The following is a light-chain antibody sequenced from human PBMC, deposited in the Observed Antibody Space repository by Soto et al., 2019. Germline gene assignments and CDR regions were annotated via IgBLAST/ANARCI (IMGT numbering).Light chain of an antibody. V-gene: IGKV2-30*01. J-gene: IGKJ2*01. Sequence: EVVLTQSPLSLPVTIGQPASISCRSSQSLLYSDGHTSLLWYQQRPGRSPRRLVYSVSNRDSGVPDRFSGSGAGTDFTLKIDRVEAEDVGGYYCMQGTYWPYTFGQGTKLEI. CDR2: SVS. CDR3: MQGTYWPYT. CDR1: QSLLYSDGHTS.